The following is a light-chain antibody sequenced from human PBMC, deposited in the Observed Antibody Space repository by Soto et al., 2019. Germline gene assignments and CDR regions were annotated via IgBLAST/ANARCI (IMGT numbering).Light chain of an antibody. V-gene: IGLV2-14*01. CDR2: EVS. CDR3: SSYTSSSTRV. Sequence: QSALTQPASVSGSPGQSITFSCTGTSSDVGGYNYVSWYQQHPGKAPKLMIYEVSNRPSGVSNRFSGSKSGNTASLTISGLQAEDEADYYCSSYTSSSTRVFGTGIKVTVL. J-gene: IGLJ1*01. CDR1: SSDVGGYNY.